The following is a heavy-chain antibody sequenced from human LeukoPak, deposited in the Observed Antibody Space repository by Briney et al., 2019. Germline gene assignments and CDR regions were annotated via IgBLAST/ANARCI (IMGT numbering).Heavy chain of an antibody. Sequence: GGSLRLSCAASGFTFSSYSMNWVRQTPGKGLEWVSSISSSSSYIYHADSVKGRFTISRDNAKNSLYLQMNSLRAEDTAVYYCARDDPTAMVTDYWGQGTLVTVSS. V-gene: IGHV3-21*01. CDR1: GFTFSSYS. J-gene: IGHJ4*02. CDR3: ARDDPTAMVTDY. CDR2: ISSSSSYI. D-gene: IGHD5-18*01.